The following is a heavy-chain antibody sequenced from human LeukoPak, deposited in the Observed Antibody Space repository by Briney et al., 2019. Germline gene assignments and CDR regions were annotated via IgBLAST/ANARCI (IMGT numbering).Heavy chain of an antibody. CDR2: ISYDGSNK. Sequence: GGSLRLSCAASGFTFSSYGMHWVRQAPGKGLEWVAVISYDGSNKYYADSVKGRFTISRDNTKNTLYLQMNSLRAEDTAVYYCAKDRYYDSSGYFDYWGQGTLVTVSS. V-gene: IGHV3-30*18. CDR3: AKDRYYDSSGYFDY. D-gene: IGHD3-22*01. CDR1: GFTFSSYG. J-gene: IGHJ4*02.